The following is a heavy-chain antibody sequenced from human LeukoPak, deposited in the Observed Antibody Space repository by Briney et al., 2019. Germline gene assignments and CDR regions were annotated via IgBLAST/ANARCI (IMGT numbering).Heavy chain of an antibody. CDR3: ARGTTSVRGVILY. Sequence: PGGSLRLSCAASGFTFSSYAMHWVRQAPGKGLEWVAVISYDGSNKYYADSVKGRFTISRDNSKNTLYLQMNSLRAEDTAVYYCARGTTSVRGVILYWGQGTLVTVSS. CDR1: GFTFSSYA. D-gene: IGHD3-10*01. J-gene: IGHJ4*02. V-gene: IGHV3-30*04. CDR2: ISYDGSNK.